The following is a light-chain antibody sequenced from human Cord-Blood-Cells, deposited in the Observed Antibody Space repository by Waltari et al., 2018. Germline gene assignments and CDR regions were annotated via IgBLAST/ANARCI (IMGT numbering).Light chain of an antibody. CDR2: DAS. V-gene: IGKV3-11*01. CDR3: QQRSNWPPLFT. CDR1: QSVSSY. J-gene: IGKJ3*01. Sequence: EIVLTQSPATLSLSPGERATLSCRAGQSVSSYLAWYQQKPGQAPRLLIYDASNRATGIPARFSGSGSGTDFTLTISSLEPEDFAVYYCQQRSNWPPLFTFGTGTKVDIK.